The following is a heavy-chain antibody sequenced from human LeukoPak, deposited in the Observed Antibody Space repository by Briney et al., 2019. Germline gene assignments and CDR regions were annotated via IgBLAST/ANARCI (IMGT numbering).Heavy chain of an antibody. CDR3: ARAPSYYYGSGTKGWFDP. D-gene: IGHD3-10*01. J-gene: IGHJ5*02. Sequence: PSETLSLTCTVSGGSISSYYWSWIRQPPGKGLEWIGYIYYSGSTNYNPSLKSRVTISVDTSKNQFSLKLSSVTAADTAVYYCARAPSYYYGSGTKGWFDPWGQGTLVTVSS. V-gene: IGHV4-59*01. CDR1: GGSISSYY. CDR2: IYYSGST.